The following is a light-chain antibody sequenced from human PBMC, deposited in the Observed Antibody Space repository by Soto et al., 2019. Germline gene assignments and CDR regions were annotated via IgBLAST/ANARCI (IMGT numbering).Light chain of an antibody. V-gene: IGLV1-40*01. J-gene: IGLJ3*02. CDR1: SSNIGAGYD. Sequence: QAVVTQPPSVSGAPGQRVTISCTGSSSNIGAGYDVHWYQHLPGTAPKLLIYGNYNRPSGVPDRFSGSKSGTSASLAITGLQAEDEADYSCQSYDSSLSGWVFGGGTKLTVL. CDR2: GNY. CDR3: QSYDSSLSGWV.